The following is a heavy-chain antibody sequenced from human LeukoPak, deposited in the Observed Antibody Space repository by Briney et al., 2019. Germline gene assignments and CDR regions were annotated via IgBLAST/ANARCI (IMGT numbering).Heavy chain of an antibody. V-gene: IGHV1-46*01. CDR3: ARVIAVAGISESCKGYFDY. D-gene: IGHD6-19*01. CDR1: GYTFTSYY. CDR2: INPSGGST. J-gene: IGHJ4*02. Sequence: GASVKVSCKASGYTFTSYYMHWVRQAPGQGLEWMGIINPSGGSTSYAQKFQGRVTMTRDMSASTVYMELSSLRSEDTAVYYCARVIAVAGISESCKGYFDYWGQGTLVTVSS.